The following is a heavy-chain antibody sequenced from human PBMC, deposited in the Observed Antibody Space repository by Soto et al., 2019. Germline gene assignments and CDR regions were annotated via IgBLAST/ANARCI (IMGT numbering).Heavy chain of an antibody. V-gene: IGHV4-59*01. J-gene: IGHJ4*02. CDR1: GGSISSYY. D-gene: IGHD5-12*01. CDR3: ARVCIYGYTYPPSYFDY. Sequence: SETLSLTCTVSGGSISSYYWSWIRQPPGKGLEWIGYIYYSGSTNYNPSLKSRVTISVDTSKNQFSLKLSSVTAADTAVYYCARVCIYGYTYPPSYFDYSVPAILVTV. CDR2: IYYSGST.